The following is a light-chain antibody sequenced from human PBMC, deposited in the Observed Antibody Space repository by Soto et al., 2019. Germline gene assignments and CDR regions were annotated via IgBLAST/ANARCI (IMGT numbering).Light chain of an antibody. V-gene: IGKV1-9*01. J-gene: IGKJ5*01. CDR3: QQLLSYPIT. Sequence: DIQMTQSPSTLSASLGDRVTITCRASQGISTYLAWYQQKPGKAPKLLIYAASTLQSGVPLSFSGSGSGTSFTLTISSLQPEDFATYYCQQLLSYPITFGQGTRLEIK. CDR1: QGISTY. CDR2: AAS.